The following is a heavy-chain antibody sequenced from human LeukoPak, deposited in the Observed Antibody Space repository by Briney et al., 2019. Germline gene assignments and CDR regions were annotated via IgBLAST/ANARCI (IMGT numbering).Heavy chain of an antibody. CDR3: ARGAWNDDYGDYDLDY. J-gene: IGHJ4*02. D-gene: IGHD4-17*01. V-gene: IGHV4-34*01. Sequence: SETLSLTCAAYGGSFSGYYWSWIRQPPGKGLEWIGEINHRTNTNYNPSLKRRVTISVDTSKNQFSLKVRSATAADTAVYYCARGAWNDDYGDYDLDYWGQGALVTVSS. CDR2: INHRTNT. CDR1: GGSFSGYY.